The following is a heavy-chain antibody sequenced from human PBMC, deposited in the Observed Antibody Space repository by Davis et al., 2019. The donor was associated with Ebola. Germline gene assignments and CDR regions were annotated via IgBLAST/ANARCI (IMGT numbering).Heavy chain of an antibody. CDR2: IWYDGSNK. Sequence: PGGSLRLSCAASGFTFSSYGMHWVRQAPGKGLEWVAVIWYDGSNKYYADSVKGRFTISRDNSKNTLYLQMNSLRAEDTAVYYCARDLVGSSLGYYYYYYGMDVWGKGTTVTVSS. D-gene: IGHD1-26*01. V-gene: IGHV3-33*01. CDR3: ARDLVGSSLGYYYYYYGMDV. J-gene: IGHJ6*04. CDR1: GFTFSSYG.